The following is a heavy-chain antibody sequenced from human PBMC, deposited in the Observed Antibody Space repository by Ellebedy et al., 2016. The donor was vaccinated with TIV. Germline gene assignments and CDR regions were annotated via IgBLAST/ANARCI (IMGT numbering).Heavy chain of an antibody. Sequence: MPSETLSLTCTVSGGSISSYYWSWIRQPPGKGLEWIGYIYYSWSTNYNPSLKSRVTISVDTSKNQFSLKLSSVTAADTAVYYCARVVWQQPVSYAFDVWGQGTMVTVSS. D-gene: IGHD6-13*01. CDR2: IYYSWST. V-gene: IGHV4-59*01. J-gene: IGHJ3*01. CDR1: GGSISSYY. CDR3: ARVVWQQPVSYAFDV.